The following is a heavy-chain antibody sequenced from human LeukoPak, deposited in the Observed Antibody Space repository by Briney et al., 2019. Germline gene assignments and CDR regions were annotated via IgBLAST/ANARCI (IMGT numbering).Heavy chain of an antibody. CDR3: ARADGGNSGYNWLDP. CDR1: GYTSTGYY. D-gene: IGHD4-23*01. CDR2: INPNSGGT. J-gene: IGHJ5*02. Sequence: ASVKVSCKASGYTSTGYYMHWVRQAPGQGLEWMGWINPNSGGTNYAQKFQGRVTMTRDTSISTAYMELSRLRSDDTAVYYCARADGGNSGYNWLDPWGQGTLVTVSS. V-gene: IGHV1-2*02.